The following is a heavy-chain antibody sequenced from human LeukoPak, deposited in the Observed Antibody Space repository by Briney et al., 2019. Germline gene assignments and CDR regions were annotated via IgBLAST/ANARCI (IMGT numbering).Heavy chain of an antibody. J-gene: IGHJ4*02. CDR1: GFTFSSYG. Sequence: PGGSLRLSCAASGFTFSSYGMHWVRQAPGKGLDWVAFIRYDASNKYYADSVKGRFTISRDNSKNTLYLQMNSLRSEDTAVYYCAKGGIVAPLDYWGQGTLVTVSS. V-gene: IGHV3-30*02. CDR2: IRYDASNK. CDR3: AKGGIVAPLDY. D-gene: IGHD6-6*01.